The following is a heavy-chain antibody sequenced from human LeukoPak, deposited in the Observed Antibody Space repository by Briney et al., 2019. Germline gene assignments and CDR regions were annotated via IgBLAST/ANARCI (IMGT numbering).Heavy chain of an antibody. CDR3: ARGRSHGDGSGSYYDYFDY. V-gene: IGHV1-18*04. CDR1: GYTFAGYY. CDR2: ISAYNGNT. D-gene: IGHD3-10*01. Sequence: ASVKVSCKASGYTFAGYYMHWVRQAPGQGLEWMGWISAYNGNTNYAQKLQGRVTVTTDISTSTAYMELRSLRSDDTAVYYCARGRSHGDGSGSYYDYFDYWGQGTLVTVSS. J-gene: IGHJ4*02.